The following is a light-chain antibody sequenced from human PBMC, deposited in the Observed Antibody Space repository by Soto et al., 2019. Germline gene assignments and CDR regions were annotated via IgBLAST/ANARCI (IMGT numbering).Light chain of an antibody. J-gene: IGLJ1*01. CDR3: CSYAATFYV. V-gene: IGLV2-23*01. CDR1: SSDVGSYNL. CDR2: EGN. Sequence: LTQPASVSGSPGQSITISCTGTSSDVGSYNLVSWYQQHPGKAPKLVISEGNKRPSGVSNRFSGSKSGNTASLTISGLQAEDEADYYCCSYAATFYVFGPGTKVAVL.